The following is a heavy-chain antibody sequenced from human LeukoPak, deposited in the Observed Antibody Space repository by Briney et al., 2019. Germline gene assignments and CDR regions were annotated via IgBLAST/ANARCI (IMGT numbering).Heavy chain of an antibody. Sequence: GRSLRLSCAASGFTSSSYAMHWVRQAPGKGLEWVAVISYDGSNKYYADSVKGRFTISRDNSKNTLYLQMNSLRAEDTAVYYCAREGYYYDSSGFGNYYYYYMDVWGKGTTVTVSS. CDR3: AREGYYYDSSGFGNYYYYYMDV. CDR1: GFTSSSYA. CDR2: ISYDGSNK. J-gene: IGHJ6*03. V-gene: IGHV3-30*04. D-gene: IGHD3-22*01.